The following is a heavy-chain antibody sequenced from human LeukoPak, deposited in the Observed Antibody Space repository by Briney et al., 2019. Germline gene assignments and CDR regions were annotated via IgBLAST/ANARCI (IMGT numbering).Heavy chain of an antibody. CDR1: GGSISSGGYY. V-gene: IGHV4-31*03. D-gene: IGHD2-21*01. J-gene: IGHJ5*02. Sequence: SETLSLTCTVSGGSISSGGYYWSWIRQHPGKGLEWIGYIYYSGNTYYNPSLESRVTISVDTSKNQFSLRLSSVTAADTAVYYCARDATKSGGDWFDPWGQGTLVTVSS. CDR3: ARDATKSGGDWFDP. CDR2: IYYSGNT.